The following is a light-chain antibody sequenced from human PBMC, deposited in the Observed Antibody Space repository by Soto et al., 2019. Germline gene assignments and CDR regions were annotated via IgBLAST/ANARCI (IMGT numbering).Light chain of an antibody. CDR1: NIGSKS. J-gene: IGLJ2*01. CDR2: DDT. Sequence: SYELTQPPSVSVAPGQTARITCGGNNIGSKSVHWYQQKPGQAPVLVVYDDTDRPSGIPERFSGSNSGNTATLTISRVGAGDEADYYCQVWDSSSDHVVFGGGTQLTVL. CDR3: QVWDSSSDHVV. V-gene: IGLV3-21*02.